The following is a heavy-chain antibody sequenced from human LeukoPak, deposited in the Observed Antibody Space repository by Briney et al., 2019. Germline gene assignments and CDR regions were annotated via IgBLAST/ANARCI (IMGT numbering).Heavy chain of an antibody. Sequence: ASVKVSCKASGYTFTSYAMHWVRQAPGQRLEWMGWINAGNGNTKYSQKFQGRVTITRDTSASTAYMELSSLRSEDTAVYYCARVSHSSGWYDPAGYWGQGTLVTVSS. D-gene: IGHD6-19*01. J-gene: IGHJ4*02. CDR3: ARVSHSSGWYDPAGY. V-gene: IGHV1-3*01. CDR2: INAGNGNT. CDR1: GYTFTSYA.